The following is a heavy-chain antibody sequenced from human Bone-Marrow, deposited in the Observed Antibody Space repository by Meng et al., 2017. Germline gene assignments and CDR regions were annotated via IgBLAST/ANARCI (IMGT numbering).Heavy chain of an antibody. CDR2: IYPGDSDT. CDR3: ARQGSIASAGEFDP. Sequence: GESLKISCKGSGYPFTSYWIGWVRQMPGKGLEWMGIIYPGDSDTRYSPSFQGQVTISAVKSIDTAYLQWSSLKASDTAMYYCARQGSIASAGEFDPWGQGTLVTVSS. V-gene: IGHV5-51*01. J-gene: IGHJ5*02. D-gene: IGHD6-13*01. CDR1: GYPFTSYW.